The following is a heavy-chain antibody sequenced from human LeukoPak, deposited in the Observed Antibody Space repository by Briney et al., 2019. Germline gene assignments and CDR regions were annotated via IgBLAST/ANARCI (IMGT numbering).Heavy chain of an antibody. V-gene: IGHV4-31*03. Sequence: SETLSLTCTVSGGSISSGGYYWSWIRQHPGKGLEWIGYIYYSGSTYYNPSLKSRVTISVDTSKNQFSLKLSSVTAADTAVYYCARVPSDYGDYVDAFDIWGQGTMVTVSS. J-gene: IGHJ3*02. CDR1: GGSISSGGYY. CDR3: ARVPSDYGDYVDAFDI. D-gene: IGHD4-17*01. CDR2: IYYSGST.